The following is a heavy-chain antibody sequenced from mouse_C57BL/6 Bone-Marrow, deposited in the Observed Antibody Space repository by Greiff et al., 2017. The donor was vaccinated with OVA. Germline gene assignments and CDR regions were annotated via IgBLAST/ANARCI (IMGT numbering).Heavy chain of an antibody. CDR1: GFSLTSYG. D-gene: IGHD1-1*01. Sequence: QVQLQQSGPGLVQPSQSLSITCTVSGFSLTSYGVHWVRQSPGKGLEWLGVIWRGGSTDYNAAFMSRLSITQDNSKSQVFFKMNSLQADDTAIYYCAKLHYYGSLDYWGQGTTLTVSS. V-gene: IGHV2-5*01. CDR2: IWRGGST. J-gene: IGHJ2*01. CDR3: AKLHYYGSLDY.